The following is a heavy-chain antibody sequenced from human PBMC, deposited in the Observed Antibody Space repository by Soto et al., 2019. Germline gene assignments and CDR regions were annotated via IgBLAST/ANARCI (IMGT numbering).Heavy chain of an antibody. CDR2: ISSSGSTI. CDR3: AREYDFWSGYPLYGMDV. D-gene: IGHD3-3*01. J-gene: IGHJ6*02. CDR1: GFTFSDYY. V-gene: IGHV3-11*01. Sequence: GGSLRLSCAASGFTFSDYYMSWIRQAPGKGLEWVSYISSSGSTIYYADSVKGRFTISRDNAKNSLYLQMNSLRAEDTAVYYCAREYDFWSGYPLYGMDVWGQGTTVTVS.